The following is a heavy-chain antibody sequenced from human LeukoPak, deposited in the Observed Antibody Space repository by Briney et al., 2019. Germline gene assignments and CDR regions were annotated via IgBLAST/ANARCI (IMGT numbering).Heavy chain of an antibody. Sequence: GGSLRLSCAASGFTFSSYAMSWVRQAPGKGLEWVSVIYSGGSSYYADSVKGRFTISRDNSKNTLYLQMNSLRAEDTAVYYCARHPPLRSGYYTTRDYWGQGTLVTVSS. CDR3: ARHPPLRSGYYTTRDY. J-gene: IGHJ4*02. V-gene: IGHV3-66*02. D-gene: IGHD3-3*01. CDR2: IYSGGSS. CDR1: GFTFSSYA.